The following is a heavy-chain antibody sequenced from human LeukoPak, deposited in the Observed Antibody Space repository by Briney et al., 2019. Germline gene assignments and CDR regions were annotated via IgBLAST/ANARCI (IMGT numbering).Heavy chain of an antibody. Sequence: AGSLRLSCAASGFTVSSNFMSWVRLAPGKGLEWVAILYSGSATYYPDFVKGRFTIARHNSKNTLYLEMNSLSPEDTAVYYCATGAGRAEKRHADMLYYYYAMDVWGQGTTVTVSS. CDR3: ATGAGRAEKRHADMLYYYYAMDV. D-gene: IGHD2-8*01. CDR1: GFTVSSNF. J-gene: IGHJ6*02. CDR2: LYSGSAT. V-gene: IGHV3-53*04.